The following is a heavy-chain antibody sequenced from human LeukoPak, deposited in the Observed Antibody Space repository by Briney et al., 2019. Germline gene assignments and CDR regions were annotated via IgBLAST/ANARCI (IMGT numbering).Heavy chain of an antibody. CDR3: ASGGRGAAARLLVY. CDR2: INHSGRT. J-gene: IGHJ4*02. CDR1: GGSFSGFS. Sequence: SETLSLTCAVYGGSFSGFSWNWIRQPPGKGLEWIGEINHSGRTKYNPSLRSRVTISLDTSKSQFSLKLSSVTAADTATYYCASGGRGAAARLLVYWGQGTLVTVSS. V-gene: IGHV4-34*01. D-gene: IGHD6-13*01.